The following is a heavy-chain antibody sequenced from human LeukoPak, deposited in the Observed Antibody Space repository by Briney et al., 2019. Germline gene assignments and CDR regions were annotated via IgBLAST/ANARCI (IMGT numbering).Heavy chain of an antibody. D-gene: IGHD2-15*01. CDR1: GFTFSSYS. J-gene: IGHJ5*01. CDR3: ARVSSDPPNWFDS. CDR2: ISSSSSYI. V-gene: IGHV3-21*01. Sequence: GGSLRLSCAASGFTFSSYSMNWVRQAPGKELEWVSSISSSSSYIYYADSVKGLFTISRDNAKNSLYLQMNSQRAEDTAVYYCARVSSDPPNWFDSWGPGTLVTVSS.